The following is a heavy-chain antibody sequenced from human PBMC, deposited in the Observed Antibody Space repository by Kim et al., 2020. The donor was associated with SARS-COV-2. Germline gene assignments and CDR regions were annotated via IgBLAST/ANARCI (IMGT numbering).Heavy chain of an antibody. V-gene: IGHV4-34*01. J-gene: IGHJ4*02. Sequence: SETLSLTCAVYGGSFSGYYWSWIRQPPGKGLEWIGEINHSGSTNYNPSLKSRVTISVDTSKNQFSLKLSSVTAADTAVYYCARGDHVLRYFDWFHMPFDYWGQGTLVTVSS. CDR3: ARGDHVLRYFDWFHMPFDY. CDR1: GGSFSGYY. D-gene: IGHD3-9*01. CDR2: INHSGST.